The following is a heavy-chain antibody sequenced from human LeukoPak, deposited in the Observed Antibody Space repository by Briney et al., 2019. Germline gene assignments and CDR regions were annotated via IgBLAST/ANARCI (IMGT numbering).Heavy chain of an antibody. CDR3: ARIVRYYDSSGCSFGMDV. CDR2: ISAYNGNT. CDR1: GYTFTSYG. D-gene: IGHD3-22*01. J-gene: IGHJ6*02. Sequence: EASVKVSCKASGYTFTSYGISWVRQAPGQGPEWMGWISAYNGNTNYAQKLQGRVTMTTDTSTSTAYMELRSLRSDDTAVYYCARIVRYYDSSGCSFGMDVWGQGTTVTVSS. V-gene: IGHV1-18*01.